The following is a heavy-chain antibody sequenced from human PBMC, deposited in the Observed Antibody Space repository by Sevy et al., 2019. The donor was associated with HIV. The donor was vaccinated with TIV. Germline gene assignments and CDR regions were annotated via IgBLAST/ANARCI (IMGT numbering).Heavy chain of an antibody. J-gene: IGHJ4*02. V-gene: IGHV3-7*01. Sequence: GGSLRLSCAASGFTFSDYWMSWVRQTPGRGLEWVATIKQDESEKYYMDSVKGRFAISRDNGKNSVSLQMNGLRVEDTALYSGAGVVGGFNWRPNYFDSWGQGTLVTVSS. D-gene: IGHD2-15*01. CDR3: AGVVGGFNWRPNYFDS. CDR2: IKQDESEK. CDR1: GFTFSDYW.